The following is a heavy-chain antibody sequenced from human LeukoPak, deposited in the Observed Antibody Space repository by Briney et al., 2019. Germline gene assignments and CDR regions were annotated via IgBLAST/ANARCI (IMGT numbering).Heavy chain of an antibody. CDR1: GYSFTSYW. V-gene: IGHV5-51*01. J-gene: IGHJ4*02. D-gene: IGHD3-22*01. CDR2: IYPGDSDT. CDR3: ARHYYSNDH. Sequence: GESLKISCKSPGYSFTSYWIGWVRQMPGKGLEWMGIIYPGDSDTTYSPSFQGQVTISADKPISTAYLQWSSLKASDTAIYYCARHYYSNDHWGQGTLVTVSS.